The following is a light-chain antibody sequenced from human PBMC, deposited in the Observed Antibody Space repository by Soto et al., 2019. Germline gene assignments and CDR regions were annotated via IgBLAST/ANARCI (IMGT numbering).Light chain of an antibody. CDR1: SSNIGSYNV. J-gene: IGLJ1*01. CDR3: CSYVGATTYV. CDR2: EGI. V-gene: IGLV2-23*01. Sequence: QSVLTQPASVSGSPGQSITISCSGTSSNIGSYNVVSWYQQHPGKAPKVIVYEGIKRPSGVSDRFSGSTSGSTASLTISGLQAEEEAEYYCCSYVGATTYVFGSGTKLTVL.